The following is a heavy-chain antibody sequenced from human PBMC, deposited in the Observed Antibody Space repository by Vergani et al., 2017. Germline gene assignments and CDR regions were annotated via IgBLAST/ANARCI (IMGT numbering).Heavy chain of an antibody. V-gene: IGHV3-23*01. CDR3: EKDRSVVQTYYYYGIDV. D-gene: IGHD3-16*02. CDR1: GFTFSSYA. CDR2: ISGIGGST. Sequence: EVQLLESGGGLVQPGGSLRLSCAASGFTFSSYAMSWVRQAPGKGLGWVSAISGIGGSTYYADSVKGRFTISRDNSKNTLYQQMNRLRAEDTAVYYCEKDRSVVQTYYYYGIDVWGQGTMVTVSS. J-gene: IGHJ6*02.